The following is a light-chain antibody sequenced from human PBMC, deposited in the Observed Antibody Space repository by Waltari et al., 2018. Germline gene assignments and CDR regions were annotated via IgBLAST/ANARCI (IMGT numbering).Light chain of an antibody. CDR1: QSVLSSTNSNNY. Sequence: DIVLTQSPASLALSLGARATISCRYTQSVLSSTNSNNYLAWYQQRPGQPPKLLFYWASTRVSGVPDRFDGSGSGTDFTLTISSLQAEDLAVYYCQQYYTTPCTFGQGTRLEIK. V-gene: IGKV4-1*01. CDR3: QQYYTTPCT. CDR2: WAS. J-gene: IGKJ2*02.